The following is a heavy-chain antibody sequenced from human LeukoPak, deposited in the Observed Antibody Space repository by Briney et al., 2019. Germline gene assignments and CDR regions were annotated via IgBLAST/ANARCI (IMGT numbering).Heavy chain of an antibody. CDR1: GGSISSGGYY. CDR2: IYYSGST. D-gene: IGHD3-22*01. V-gene: IGHV4-31*03. J-gene: IGHJ6*02. Sequence: PSETLSLTCTVSGGSISSGGYYWSWIRQHPGKGLEWIGYIYYSGSTYYNPSLKSRVTISVDTSKNQFSLKLSSVTAADTAVYYCAGETYYYDSSAEAPYYYYGMDVWGQGTTVTVSS. CDR3: AGETYYYDSSAEAPYYYYGMDV.